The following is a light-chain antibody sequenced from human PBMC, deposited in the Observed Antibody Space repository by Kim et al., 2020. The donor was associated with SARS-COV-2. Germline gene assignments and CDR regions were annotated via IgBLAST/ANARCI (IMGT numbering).Light chain of an antibody. J-gene: IGLJ3*02. CDR2: EVT. CDR3: NSYAGSSSWV. V-gene: IGLV2-8*01. CDR1: SSDVGGYDY. Sequence: GQSVTISCTGSSSDVGGYDYVSWYQQHPGKAPKLIIYEVTERPSGVPDRFSGSKSGDTASLTVSGLQAEDEADYYCNSYAGSSSWVFGGGTQLTVL.